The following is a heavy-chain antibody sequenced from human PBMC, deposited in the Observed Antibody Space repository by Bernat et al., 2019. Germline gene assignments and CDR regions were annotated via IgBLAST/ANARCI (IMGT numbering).Heavy chain of an antibody. V-gene: IGHV3-74*01. Sequence: EVQLVESGGGLVQPGGSLRLSCAASGFTFSSYWMHWVRQAPGKGLVWVSRINSDGSSTSYADSVQGRFTISRDNAKNTLYLQMNSLRAEDTAVYYCARVADSAITIFGVVYYFDYWGQGPLVTVSS. CDR1: GFTFSSYW. D-gene: IGHD3-3*01. CDR2: INSDGSST. CDR3: ARVADSAITIFGVVYYFDY. J-gene: IGHJ4*02.